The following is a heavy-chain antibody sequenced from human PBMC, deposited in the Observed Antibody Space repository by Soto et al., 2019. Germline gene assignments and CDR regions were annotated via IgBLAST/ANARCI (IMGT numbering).Heavy chain of an antibody. D-gene: IGHD2-2*01. CDR1: GGSISSGGYS. V-gene: IGHV4-30-2*01. CDR3: ARAIVVVPAQGDWFDP. J-gene: IGHJ5*02. CDR2: IYHSGST. Sequence: SETLSLTCAVSGGSISSGGYSWSWIRQPPGKGLEWIGYIYHSGSTYYNPSLKSRVTISVDRSKNQFSLKLSSVTAADTAVYYCARAIVVVPAQGDWFDPWGQGTLVTVSS.